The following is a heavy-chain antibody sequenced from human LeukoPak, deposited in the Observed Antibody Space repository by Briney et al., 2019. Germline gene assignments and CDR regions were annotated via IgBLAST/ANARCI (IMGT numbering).Heavy chain of an antibody. CDR1: GFTFSSYG. V-gene: IGHV3-30*18. CDR3: AKRRDHYYGMDV. J-gene: IGHJ6*02. CDR2: ISYDGSNK. Sequence: GGSLRLSCAASGFTFSSYGMHWVRQAPGKGLEWVAVISYDGSNKYYADSVKGRFTISRDNSKNTLYLQMNSLRVEDTAVYYCAKRRDHYYGMDVWGQGTTVTVSS.